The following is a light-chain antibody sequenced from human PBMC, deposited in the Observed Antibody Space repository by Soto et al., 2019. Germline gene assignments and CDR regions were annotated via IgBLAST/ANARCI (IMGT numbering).Light chain of an antibody. Sequence: EIVMTRSPATLPVSPGERATLSCRASQSVSSNLAWYQQKPGQAPRLLIYGASTRATGIPARFSGSGSGTEFTLTISSLQSEDFAVYYCQQYNNWPPSITFGQGTRLEIK. CDR1: QSVSSN. CDR2: GAS. CDR3: QQYNNWPPSIT. V-gene: IGKV3D-15*01. J-gene: IGKJ5*01.